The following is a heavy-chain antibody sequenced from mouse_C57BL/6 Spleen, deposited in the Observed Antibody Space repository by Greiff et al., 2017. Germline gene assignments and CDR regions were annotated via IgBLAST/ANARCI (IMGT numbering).Heavy chain of an antibody. V-gene: IGHV1-22*01. CDR3: ARPVNYGNLAWFAY. J-gene: IGHJ3*01. CDR1: GYTFTDYN. Sequence: VQLQQSGPELVKPGASVTMSCKASGYTFTDYNMHWVKQSPGKNLEWIGYINPNTGGTSYNQQINGNATLTVTKSSSSAYMELRSLTSEDSEVDDCARPVNYGNLAWFAYWGQGTLVTVSA. CDR2: INPNTGGT. D-gene: IGHD2-1*01.